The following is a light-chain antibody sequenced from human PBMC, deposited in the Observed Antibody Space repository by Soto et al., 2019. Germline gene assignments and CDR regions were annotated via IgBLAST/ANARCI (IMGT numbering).Light chain of an antibody. CDR1: SSDVGSYNV. J-gene: IGLJ2*01. V-gene: IGLV2-23*01. CDR2: EGS. CDR3: CSYAGSSTVV. Sequence: QSVLTQPASVSGSPGQSITISCTGTSSDVGSYNVVSWYQQHPGKAPKLMIYEGSKRPSGVSNRFSASKSGNTASLTISGLQAEDEADYYCCSYAGSSTVVLGGGTKLTVL.